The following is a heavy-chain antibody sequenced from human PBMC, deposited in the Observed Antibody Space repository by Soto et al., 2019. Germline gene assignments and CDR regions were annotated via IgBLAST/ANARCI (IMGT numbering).Heavy chain of an antibody. V-gene: IGHV1-58*02. CDR3: AAARDSGYDSATFDY. CDR1: GFTFTSSA. CDR2: IVVGSGNT. Sequence: SVKVSCKASGFTFTSSAMQWVRQARGQRLEWIGWIVVGSGNTNYAQKFQERVTITRDMSTSTAYMELSSLRSEDTAVYYCAAARDSGYDSATFDYWGQGTLVTVYS. J-gene: IGHJ4*02. D-gene: IGHD5-12*01.